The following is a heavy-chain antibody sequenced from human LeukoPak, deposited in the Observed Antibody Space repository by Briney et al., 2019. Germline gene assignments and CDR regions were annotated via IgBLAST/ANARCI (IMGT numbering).Heavy chain of an antibody. J-gene: IGHJ4*02. CDR2: INHSGST. Sequence: SETLSLTCAVYGGSFSGYYWSWIRQPPGKGLEWIGEINHSGSTNYNPSLKSRVTISVDTSTTTVYMELSSLRSEDTAVYYCAREPSVEVTTPHFDYWGQGTLVTVSS. V-gene: IGHV4-34*01. CDR1: GGSFSGYY. D-gene: IGHD1-26*01. CDR3: AREPSVEVTTPHFDY.